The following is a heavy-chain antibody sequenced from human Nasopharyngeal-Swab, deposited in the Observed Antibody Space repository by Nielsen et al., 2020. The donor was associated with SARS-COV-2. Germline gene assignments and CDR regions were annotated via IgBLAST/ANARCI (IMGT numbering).Heavy chain of an antibody. J-gene: IGHJ4*02. V-gene: IGHV3-11*05. D-gene: IGHD2-21*01. CDR3: AREGHIVVPKAFDY. CDR1: GFTFSDYY. CDR2: ISSSSSYT. Sequence: GESLKISCAASGFTFSDYYMSWIRQAPGKGLEWVSYISSSSSYTNYADSVKGRFTISRDNAKNSLYLQMNSLRAKDTAVYYCAREGHIVVPKAFDYWGQGTLVTVSS.